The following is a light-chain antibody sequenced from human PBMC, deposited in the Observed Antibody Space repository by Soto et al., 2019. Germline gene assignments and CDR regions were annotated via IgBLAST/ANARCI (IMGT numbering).Light chain of an antibody. V-gene: IGKV3-20*01. CDR1: QNVKTNS. CDR3: QQFDSLPQT. J-gene: IGKJ2*01. Sequence: EIVLTQSPGTLSLSPGERATLSCRASQNVKTNSLTWYQQKPGRAPRLLIYGTTNRATGIPDRFSGSGSGTDFTLIISRLEPEDFAVYYCQQFDSLPQTFGQGTKLEIK. CDR2: GTT.